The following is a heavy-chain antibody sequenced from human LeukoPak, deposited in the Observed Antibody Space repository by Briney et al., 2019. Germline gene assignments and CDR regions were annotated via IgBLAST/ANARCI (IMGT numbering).Heavy chain of an antibody. Sequence: PSETLSLTCTVSGGSISTSSYYWGWIRQPPGKGLEWIGEINHSGSTNYNPSLKSRVTISVDTSKNQFSLKLSSVTAADTAVYYCARGARTPSGYGSRTAGRANWFDPWGQGTLVTVSS. CDR1: GGSISTSSYY. D-gene: IGHD5-12*01. CDR2: INHSGST. J-gene: IGHJ5*02. CDR3: ARGARTPSGYGSRTAGRANWFDP. V-gene: IGHV4-39*07.